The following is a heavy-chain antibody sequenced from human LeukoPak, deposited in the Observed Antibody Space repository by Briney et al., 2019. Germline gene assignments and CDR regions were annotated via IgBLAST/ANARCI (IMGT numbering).Heavy chain of an antibody. CDR2: IRSKAYGGTT. V-gene: IGHV3-49*04. CDR3: TRDSPHVSEGY. Sequence: GGSLRLSCTTSGFIFGDYAMSRVRQAPGKGLQWVGFIRSKAYGGTTEYAASVEGRFTVSRDDSKNIAYLQMNSLTTEDTAVYYCTRDSPHVSEGYWGQGTLVTVSS. J-gene: IGHJ4*02. CDR1: GFIFGDYA. D-gene: IGHD2/OR15-2a*01.